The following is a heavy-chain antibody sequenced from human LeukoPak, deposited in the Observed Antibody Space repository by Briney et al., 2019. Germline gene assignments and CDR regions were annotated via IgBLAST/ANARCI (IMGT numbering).Heavy chain of an antibody. J-gene: IGHJ4*02. CDR2: TSYDGSNK. CDR1: GFTFSSYA. D-gene: IGHD2-21*02. CDR3: AKDAFIVEMTAIRGDYFDY. V-gene: IGHV3-30*18. Sequence: GGSLRLSCAASGFTFSSYAMHWVRQAPGKGLEWVAVTSYDGSNKYYADSVKGRFTISRDNSKNTLYLQMNSLRAEDTAVYYCAKDAFIVEMTAIRGDYFDYWGQGTLVTVSS.